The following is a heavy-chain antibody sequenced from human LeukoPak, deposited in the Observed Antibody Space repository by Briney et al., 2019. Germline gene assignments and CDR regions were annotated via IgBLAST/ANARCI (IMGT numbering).Heavy chain of an antibody. CDR2: IYSGGST. J-gene: IGHJ6*02. V-gene: IGHV3-53*01. D-gene: IGHD5-24*01. CDR1: GFTVSSNY. CDR3: ARERVEMATVYYYYGMDV. Sequence: TGGSLRLSCAASGFTVSSNYMSWVRQAPGKGLEWVSVIYSGGSTYYADSVKGRFTISRDNSKNTLYLQMNSLRAEDTAVYYCARERVEMATVYYYYGMDVWGQGTMVTVSS.